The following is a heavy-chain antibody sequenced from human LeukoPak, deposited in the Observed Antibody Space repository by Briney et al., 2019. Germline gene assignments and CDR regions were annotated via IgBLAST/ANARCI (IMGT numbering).Heavy chain of an antibody. J-gene: IGHJ4*02. CDR1: GFTFSSYA. Sequence: GGSLRLSCAASGFTFSSYAMSWVRQAPGKGLEWVSAISGSGGSTYYADSVKGRFTISRDNSKNTLYLQMNSLRAEDTAVYYCAKPTHYYDSSGTFDYWGQGTLVTVSS. V-gene: IGHV3-23*01. D-gene: IGHD3-22*01. CDR3: AKPTHYYDSSGTFDY. CDR2: ISGSGGST.